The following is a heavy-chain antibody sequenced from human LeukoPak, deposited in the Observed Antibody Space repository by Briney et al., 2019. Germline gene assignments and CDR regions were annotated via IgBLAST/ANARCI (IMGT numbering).Heavy chain of an antibody. CDR3: AKGGAGASPHK. Sequence: GGSLRLSCAASGFKFNNFVMHWVRQRPGKGLEWVSLLNWDGGGTSYADSVKGRFIISRDNNKNSLYLQMNSLRSEDTALYYCAKGGAGASPHKWGQGTLVIVSS. V-gene: IGHV3-43*01. CDR2: LNWDGGGT. J-gene: IGHJ4*02. D-gene: IGHD4/OR15-4a*01. CDR1: GFKFNNFV.